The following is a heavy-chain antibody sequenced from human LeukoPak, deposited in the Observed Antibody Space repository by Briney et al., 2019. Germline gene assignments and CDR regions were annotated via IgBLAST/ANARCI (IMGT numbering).Heavy chain of an antibody. Sequence: ASVKVSCKASGYTFTGYYMHWVRQAPGQGLEWMGWINPNSGGTNFAQNFQGRLTMTRDTSISTAYMELSRLRSDDTAVYYCARVSGYDTTNWFDPWGQGTLVTVSP. J-gene: IGHJ5*02. D-gene: IGHD5-12*01. CDR2: INPNSGGT. CDR1: GYTFTGYY. V-gene: IGHV1-2*02. CDR3: ARVSGYDTTNWFDP.